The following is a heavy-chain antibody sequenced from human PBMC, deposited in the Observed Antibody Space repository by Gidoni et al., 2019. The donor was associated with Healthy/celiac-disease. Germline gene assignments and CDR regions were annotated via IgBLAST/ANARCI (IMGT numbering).Heavy chain of an antibody. J-gene: IGHJ4*02. V-gene: IGHV3-23*01. CDR3: AKAHYRPTGYYFDY. Sequence: EVQLLESGGGLVQPGGSLRLSCAASGFTFSSYAMIWVRQAPGKGLGWGSAISGSGGSTYYADSVKGRFTISRYNSKNTLYLKMNSLRAEDTAVYYCAKAHYRPTGYYFDYWGQGTLVTVSS. CDR1: GFTFSSYA. D-gene: IGHD1-26*01. CDR2: ISGSGGST.